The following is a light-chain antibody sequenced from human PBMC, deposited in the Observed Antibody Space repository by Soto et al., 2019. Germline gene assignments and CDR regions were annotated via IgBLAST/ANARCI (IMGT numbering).Light chain of an antibody. CDR1: QSIPTW. J-gene: IGKJ1*01. V-gene: IGKV1-5*01. Sequence: DIQMTQSPSTVSAYVGDSVTITCRASQSIPTWLAWYQQRPGKAPKLLIDDVSSLQSGGPSRFSSSGSRTEFSLPISTPPPHDFATSYCQHYHMYSPWTLGQGAKV. CDR3: QHYHMYSPWT. CDR2: DVS.